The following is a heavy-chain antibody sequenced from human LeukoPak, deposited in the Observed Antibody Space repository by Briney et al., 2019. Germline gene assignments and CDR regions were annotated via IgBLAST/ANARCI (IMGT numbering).Heavy chain of an antibody. CDR1: GFTFSNYA. V-gene: IGHV3-23*01. Sequence: PGGSLRLSCAASGFTFSNYAMSWVRQAPGKGLDWVSAILESGGSTYYADSVKGRFTISRDNSKNTLYLQMNSLRAEDTAVYYCAKRSPRDYYYNMDVWGQGTTVTVSS. J-gene: IGHJ6*02. CDR2: ILESGGST. CDR3: AKRSPRDYYYNMDV.